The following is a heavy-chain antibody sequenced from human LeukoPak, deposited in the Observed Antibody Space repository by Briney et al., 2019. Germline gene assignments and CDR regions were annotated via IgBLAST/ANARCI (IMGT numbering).Heavy chain of an antibody. J-gene: IGHJ4*02. D-gene: IGHD4-17*01. CDR1: GFTVSSNY. CDR2: IYSGGST. CDR3: ARPYGVTGY. Sequence: GGPLRLYCSASGFTVSSNYMSWVRQAPGKGLEWVSVIYSGGSTYYADSVKGRFTISRDNSKNTLYLQMNSLRAEDTAVYYCARPYGVTGYWGQGTLVTVSS. V-gene: IGHV3-66*04.